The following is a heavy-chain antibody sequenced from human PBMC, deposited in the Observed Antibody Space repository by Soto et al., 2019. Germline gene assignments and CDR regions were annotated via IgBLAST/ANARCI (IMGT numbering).Heavy chain of an antibody. V-gene: IGHV1-18*01. CDR2: ISAYNGNT. Sequence: ASVKVSCKASGYTFTSYGISWVRQAPGQGLEWMGWISAYNGNTNYAQKLQGRVTMTTDTSTGTAYMELRSLRSDDTAVYYCARGYYYDSSGYYPARDYWGQGTLVTVSS. D-gene: IGHD3-22*01. J-gene: IGHJ4*02. CDR1: GYTFTSYG. CDR3: ARGYYYDSSGYYPARDY.